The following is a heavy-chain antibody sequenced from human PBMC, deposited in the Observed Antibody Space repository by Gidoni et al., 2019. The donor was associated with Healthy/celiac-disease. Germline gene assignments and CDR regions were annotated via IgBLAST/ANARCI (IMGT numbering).Heavy chain of an antibody. CDR1: GFTFSSYS. CDR3: ARDKVSVVVPAAIRSVDDY. V-gene: IGHV3-21*01. Sequence: EVQLVESGGGLVKPGGSLRLSCAASGFTFSSYSMNWVRQAPGKGLEWVSSISSSSSYIYYADSVKGRFTISRDNAKNSLYLQMNSLRAEDTAVYYCARDKVSVVVPAAIRSVDDYWGQGTLVTVSS. J-gene: IGHJ4*02. D-gene: IGHD2-2*01. CDR2: ISSSSSYI.